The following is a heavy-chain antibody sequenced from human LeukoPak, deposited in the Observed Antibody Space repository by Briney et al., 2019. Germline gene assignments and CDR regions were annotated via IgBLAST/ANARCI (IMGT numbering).Heavy chain of an antibody. CDR2: IYYSGST. V-gene: IGHV4-39*01. Sequence: SETLSLTCTVSGASVSGSAYYWGWIRQPPGKGLEWIGNIYYSGSTYYNESLESRVTISIDTSKNQFSLKLSSVTAADTAVYYCARSYYDFWSGYYPYYMDVWGKGTTVTVSS. D-gene: IGHD3-3*01. J-gene: IGHJ6*03. CDR1: GASVSGSAYY. CDR3: ARSYYDFWSGYYPYYMDV.